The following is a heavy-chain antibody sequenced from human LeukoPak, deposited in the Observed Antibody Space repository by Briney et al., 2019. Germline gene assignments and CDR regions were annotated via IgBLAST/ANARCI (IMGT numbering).Heavy chain of an antibody. D-gene: IGHD6-19*01. CDR1: GFTFSSYS. V-gene: IGHV3-48*04. J-gene: IGHJ4*02. CDR3: ARRNTGGWYGESDY. Sequence: GGSLRLSCAASGFTFSSYSMNWVRQAPGKGLEWVSYISSSSSTIYYADSVKGRFTISRDNAKNSLYLQMNSLRAEDTAVYYCARRNTGGWYGESDYWGQGTLVTVSS. CDR2: ISSSSSTI.